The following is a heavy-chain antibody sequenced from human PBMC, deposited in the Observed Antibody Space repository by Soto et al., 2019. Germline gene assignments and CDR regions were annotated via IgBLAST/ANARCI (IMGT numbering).Heavy chain of an antibody. Sequence: EVQLVESGGGLVQPGGSLRLSCAASGFTFSSYWMSWVRQAPGKGLEWVANITQDGSEKYYVDSVKDRFTISRDNAKNSLFLQMHSLRAGDTAMYYCARDRIVGATAYGMDVWGQGTTVTVSS. V-gene: IGHV3-7*05. CDR1: GFTFSSYW. CDR2: ITQDGSEK. CDR3: ARDRIVGATAYGMDV. J-gene: IGHJ6*02. D-gene: IGHD1-26*01.